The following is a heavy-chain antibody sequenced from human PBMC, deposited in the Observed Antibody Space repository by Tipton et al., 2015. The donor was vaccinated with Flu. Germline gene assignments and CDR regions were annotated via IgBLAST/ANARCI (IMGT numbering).Heavy chain of an antibody. CDR1: GGSITTYY. CDR2: IYDSGST. V-gene: IGHV4-59*08. Sequence: TLSLTCTVSGGSITTYYWSWIRQSPGKGLEWIGYIYDSGSTNYNPSLKSRVTMSVDTSKNQFSLKLTSVTAADTAVYYCARRDYDILTGSRAFDIWGQGTMVTVSP. D-gene: IGHD3-9*01. CDR3: ARRDYDILTGSRAFDI. J-gene: IGHJ3*02.